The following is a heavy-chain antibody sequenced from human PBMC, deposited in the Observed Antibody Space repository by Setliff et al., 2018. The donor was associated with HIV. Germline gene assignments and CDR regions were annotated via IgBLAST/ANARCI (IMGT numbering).Heavy chain of an antibody. V-gene: IGHV1-69*13. CDR1: GGIFSSYA. D-gene: IGHD3-22*01. CDR3: ARDRPTGYYASDGTLDV. J-gene: IGHJ6*02. Sequence: VASVKVSCKSSGGIFSSYAFSWVRQAPGQGLQWMGGIIPIVGTPNYAQKFQGRVTITADDSTSTAYMELTSLRSEDTAVYFCARDRPTGYYASDGTLDVWGQGATVIVSS. CDR2: IIPIVGTP.